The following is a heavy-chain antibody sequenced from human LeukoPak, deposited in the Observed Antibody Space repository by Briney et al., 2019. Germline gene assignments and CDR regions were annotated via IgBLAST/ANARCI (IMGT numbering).Heavy chain of an antibody. D-gene: IGHD3-22*01. V-gene: IGHV3-7*03. CDR1: GFTFTSYW. CDR2: IKQDGSEK. CDR3: ATNPYYYDSSALDY. Sequence: GGSLRLSCGASGFTFTSYWMSWVRQAPGRGLEWVANIKQDGSEKYYVDSVKGRFTISRDNSKNTLHLQMNSLRAEDTAVYYCATNPYYYDSSALDYWGQGTLVTVSS. J-gene: IGHJ4*02.